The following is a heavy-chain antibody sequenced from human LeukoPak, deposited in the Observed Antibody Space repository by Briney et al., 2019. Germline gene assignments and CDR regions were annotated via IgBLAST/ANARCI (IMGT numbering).Heavy chain of an antibody. V-gene: IGHV4-39*01. CDR1: GGSISSSSYY. D-gene: IGHD6-19*01. J-gene: IGHJ4*02. Sequence: KPSETLSLTCTASGGSISSSSYYWGWIRQPPGKGLEWIGTIYYSGGTYYNPSLDSRVTISVDTSKNQFSLRLSSVTAADTAVYYCARHAYRSGWLDFWGQGTLVTVSS. CDR2: IYYSGGT. CDR3: ARHAYRSGWLDF.